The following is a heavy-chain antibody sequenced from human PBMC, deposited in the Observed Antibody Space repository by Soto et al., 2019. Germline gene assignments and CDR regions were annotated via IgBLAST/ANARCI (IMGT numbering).Heavy chain of an antibody. Sequence: GGSLRLSCAASGFTFSSYGMHWVRQAPGKGLEWVAVIWYDGSNKYYADSVKGRFTISRDNSKNTLYLQMNSLRAEDTAVYYCARGDSSGYYYIYYYYGMDVWGQGTTVTVSS. CDR2: IWYDGSNK. V-gene: IGHV3-33*01. CDR1: GFTFSSYG. CDR3: ARGDSSGYYYIYYYYGMDV. D-gene: IGHD3-22*01. J-gene: IGHJ6*02.